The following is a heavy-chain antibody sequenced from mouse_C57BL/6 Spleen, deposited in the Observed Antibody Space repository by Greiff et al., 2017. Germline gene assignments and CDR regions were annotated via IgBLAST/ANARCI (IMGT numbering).Heavy chain of an antibody. D-gene: IGHD5-5*01. CDR1: GYAFSSYW. CDR2: IYPGDGDT. Sequence: VHLVESGAELVKPGASVKISCKASGYAFSSYWMNWVKQRPGKGLEWIGQIYPGDGDTNYNGKFKGKATLTADKSSSTAYMQLSSLTSEDSAVYFCARRTTWGYFDVWGTGTTVTVSS. V-gene: IGHV1-80*01. J-gene: IGHJ1*03. CDR3: ARRTTWGYFDV.